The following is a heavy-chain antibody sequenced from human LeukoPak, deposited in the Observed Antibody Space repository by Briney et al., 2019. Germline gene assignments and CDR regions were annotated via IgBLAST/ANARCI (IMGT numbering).Heavy chain of an antibody. CDR1: GYTFTDFD. CDR2: MNPRSGNT. Sequence: GASVKVSCKTSGYTFTDFDINRVRQATGQGLEWMGWMNPRSGNTGFAQKFQGRVTLTGDTSMRTAYMELSSLRSDDTAMYYCARSSCGGDCFLSDAHPFNVWGQGTMVTVSS. D-gene: IGHD2-21*01. CDR3: ARSSCGGDCFLSDAHPFNV. J-gene: IGHJ3*01. V-gene: IGHV1-8*01.